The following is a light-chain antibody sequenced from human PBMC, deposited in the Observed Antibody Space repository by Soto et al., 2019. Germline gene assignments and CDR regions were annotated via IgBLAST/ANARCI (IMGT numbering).Light chain of an antibody. Sequence: QAVVTQPPSASGTPGQRVTISCSGSSSNIGKNYVYWYQQLPGTAPKLLIYSVNQRPSGVPDRFSGSKSGTSASLAIGGLRSEDEADYYCAAWDDSLRGLVFGGGTQLTV. CDR1: SSNIGKNY. CDR2: SVN. CDR3: AAWDDSLRGLV. J-gene: IGLJ2*01. V-gene: IGLV1-47*02.